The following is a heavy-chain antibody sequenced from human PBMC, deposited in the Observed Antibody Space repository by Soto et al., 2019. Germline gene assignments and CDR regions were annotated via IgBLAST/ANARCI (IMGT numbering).Heavy chain of an antibody. CDR1: GGPITSSHW. D-gene: IGHD4-17*01. J-gene: IGHJ4*02. CDR2: IYHSGAT. Sequence: QVQVQESGPGLVKPSGTLSLTCAVSGGPITSSHWWTWVRQPPGKGLEWMGEIYHSGATNYNPSLESRVTISADMSRNQFSLRLKSVTAADTAVYYCARARVDGDDEASFDSWGQGILVTVSS. CDR3: ARARVDGDDEASFDS. V-gene: IGHV4-4*02.